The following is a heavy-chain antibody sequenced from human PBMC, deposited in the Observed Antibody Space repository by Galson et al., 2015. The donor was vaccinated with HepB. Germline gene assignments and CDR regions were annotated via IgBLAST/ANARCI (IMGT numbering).Heavy chain of an antibody. Sequence: SLRLSCAASGFTFSNAWMSWVRQAPGKGLEWVGRIKSKTDGGTTDYAAPVKGRFTISRDDSKNTLYLQMNSLKTEDTAVYYCTTAALYCSSTSCYQSPDYWGQGTLVTVSS. CDR2: IKSKTDGGTT. CDR3: TTAALYCSSTSCYQSPDY. V-gene: IGHV3-15*01. CDR1: GFTFSNAW. D-gene: IGHD2-2*01. J-gene: IGHJ4*02.